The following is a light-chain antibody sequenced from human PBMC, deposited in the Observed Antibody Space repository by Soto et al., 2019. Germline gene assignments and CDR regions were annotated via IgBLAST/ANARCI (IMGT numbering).Light chain of an antibody. V-gene: IGKV3-20*01. Sequence: EIVLTQSPGTLSLSPGERASLSCRASQSVSTNYLAWYQQKSGQPPRLLVYAASSRAAGIPDRFSGSGSGTDFTLTISGLEPADFAVYYCQQYGSSSYTFGQGTKLEIK. CDR1: QSVSTNY. CDR2: AAS. J-gene: IGKJ2*01. CDR3: QQYGSSSYT.